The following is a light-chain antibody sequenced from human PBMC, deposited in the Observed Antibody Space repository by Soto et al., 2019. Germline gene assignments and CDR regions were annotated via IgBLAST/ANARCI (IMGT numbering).Light chain of an antibody. V-gene: IGLV4-69*01. Sequence: QSVLTQSPSASASLGDSVKLTCTLNSEHSTYTIAWHQQQPEKGPRYLMKVNSDGSHTKGDGIPDRFSGSSSGAERYLTISSLQSEDEADYYCQTWGTGTWEFGGGTQLTVL. CDR3: QTWGTGTWE. CDR2: VNSDGSH. J-gene: IGLJ3*02. CDR1: SEHSTYT.